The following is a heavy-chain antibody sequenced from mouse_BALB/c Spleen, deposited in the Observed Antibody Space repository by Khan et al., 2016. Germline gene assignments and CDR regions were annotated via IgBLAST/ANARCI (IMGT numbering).Heavy chain of an antibody. CDR3: ARSGYGYDY. CDR2: IYPGDGDT. J-gene: IGHJ2*01. V-gene: IGHV1-80*01. CDR1: GYAFSIYW. D-gene: IGHD2-2*01. Sequence: QVQLQQPGAELVRPGSSVKISCKASGYAFSIYWMNWVKQRPGQGLEWIGQIYPGDGDTDYNGKFKDKATLTADKSSSTAYMQFSSLTSADSAVYFCARSGYGYDYWGQGTTVTVSS.